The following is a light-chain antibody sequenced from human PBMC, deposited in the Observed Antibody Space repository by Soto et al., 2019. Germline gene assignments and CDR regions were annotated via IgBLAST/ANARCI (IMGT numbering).Light chain of an antibody. V-gene: IGKV1-6*01. Sequence: AIQMTQSPSSLSASVGDRVTITCRASQGIRDALGWYQQRPGKAPKLLIYAASTLQSGVPSRFSGSGSGTDFTLTISSLQAEDFATYYCQQDYSYPLTFGAGTKLEIK. J-gene: IGKJ4*01. CDR3: QQDYSYPLT. CDR1: QGIRDA. CDR2: AAS.